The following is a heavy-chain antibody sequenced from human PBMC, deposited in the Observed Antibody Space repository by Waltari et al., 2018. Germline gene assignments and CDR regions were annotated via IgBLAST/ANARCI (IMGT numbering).Heavy chain of an antibody. CDR1: GGSISSGGYY. D-gene: IGHD6-19*01. CDR2: IYYSGST. CDR3: ARYYSSGWYDVAD. J-gene: IGHJ4*02. V-gene: IGHV4-31*03. Sequence: QVQLQESGPGLVKPSQTLSLTCTVSGGSISSGGYYWSWIRQHPGKGLEWIGYIYYSGSTYYNPSLKSRVTISVDTSKNQFSLKLSSVTAADMAVYYCARYYSSGWYDVADWGQGTLVTVSS.